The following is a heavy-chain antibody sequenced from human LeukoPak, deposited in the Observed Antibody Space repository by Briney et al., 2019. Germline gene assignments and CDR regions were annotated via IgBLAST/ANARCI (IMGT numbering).Heavy chain of an antibody. CDR3: ARGPDGTAYYYMDV. D-gene: IGHD1-1*01. V-gene: IGHV3-30-3*01. J-gene: IGHJ6*03. Sequence: GGSLRLSCAASGFTFSSYAMHWVRQAPGKGLEWVAVISYDGSNKYYADSVKGRFTISRDNSKNTLYLQMNSLRAEDTAVYYCARGPDGTAYYYMDVWGKGTTVTVSS. CDR1: GFTFSSYA. CDR2: ISYDGSNK.